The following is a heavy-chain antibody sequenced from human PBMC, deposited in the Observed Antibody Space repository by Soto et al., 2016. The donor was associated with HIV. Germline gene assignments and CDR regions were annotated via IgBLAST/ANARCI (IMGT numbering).Heavy chain of an antibody. J-gene: IGHJ4*02. Sequence: VQLQESGPGLVKPSETLSLTCTVSGDSISSYYWSWIRQPPGKGLEWIGFIYYSGSTNYNPSLKSRVTISVDTSKNHFSLKLSSVTAADTAVYYCARGRVGXTKFDYWGQGPWSPSPQ. CDR1: GDSISSYY. CDR2: IYYSGST. D-gene: IGHD1-26*01. CDR3: ARGRVGXTKFDY. V-gene: IGHV4-59*01.